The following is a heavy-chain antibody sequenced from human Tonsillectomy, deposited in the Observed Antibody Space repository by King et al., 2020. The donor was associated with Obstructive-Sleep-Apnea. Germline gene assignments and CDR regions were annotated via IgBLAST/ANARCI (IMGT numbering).Heavy chain of an antibody. V-gene: IGHV4-38-2*02. CDR1: GYSISSGYY. D-gene: IGHD3-10*01. CDR3: ARGGTMVRGLFDY. CDR2: IYHSGST. J-gene: IGHJ4*02. Sequence: VQLQESGPGLVKPSETLSLTCTVSGYSISSGYYWGWIRQPPGKGLEWIGSIYHSGSTYYNPSLKSRVTISVDTSKNQFSLKLSSVTAADTAVYYCARGGTMVRGLFDYWGQGTLVTVSS.